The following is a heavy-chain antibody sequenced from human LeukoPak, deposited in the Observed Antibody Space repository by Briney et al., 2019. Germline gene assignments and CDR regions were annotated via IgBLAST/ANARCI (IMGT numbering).Heavy chain of an antibody. Sequence: GGSLRLSCSASGFTFSAYAMYWVRQAPGTGLEYVSGISNNGGSSFYADSVKGRFTISRDNSKNTLYLQMNSLRAEDTAVYYCAKTRLRHAFDIWGQGTMVTVSS. CDR1: GFTFSAYA. CDR2: ISNNGGSS. CDR3: AKTRLRHAFDI. V-gene: IGHV3-64*04. J-gene: IGHJ3*02. D-gene: IGHD5-18*01.